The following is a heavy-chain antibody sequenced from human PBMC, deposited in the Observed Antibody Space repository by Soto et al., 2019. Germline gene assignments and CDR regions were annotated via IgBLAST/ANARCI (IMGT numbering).Heavy chain of an antibody. V-gene: IGHV1-18*01. J-gene: IGHJ6*02. CDR1: GCTFSSYA. D-gene: IGHD3-10*01. Sequence: ASVKVSCKASGCTFSSYAISWVRQAPGQGLEWMGWIIANNDYTNYAQKLQGRVTMTTDTSTRIAYLELRSLRSDDTAVYYCAREGYYSGSGSYSPPRYYGMDVWGQGTTVTVSS. CDR3: AREGYYSGSGSYSPPRYYGMDV. CDR2: IIANNDYT.